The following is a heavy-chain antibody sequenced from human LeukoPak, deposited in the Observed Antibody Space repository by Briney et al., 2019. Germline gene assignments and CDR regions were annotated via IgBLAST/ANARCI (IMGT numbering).Heavy chain of an antibody. CDR1: GGSVSSGSYY. J-gene: IGHJ4*02. CDR2: IYYSGST. V-gene: IGHV4-61*01. Sequence: PSETLSLTCTVSGGSVSSGSYYWSWIRQPPGKGLEWIGYIYYSGSTNYNPSLKSRVTISVDTSKNQFSLKLSSVTATDTAVYYCAGASVTTYLPHFDYWGQGTLVTVSS. CDR3: AGASVTTYLPHFDY. D-gene: IGHD4-17*01.